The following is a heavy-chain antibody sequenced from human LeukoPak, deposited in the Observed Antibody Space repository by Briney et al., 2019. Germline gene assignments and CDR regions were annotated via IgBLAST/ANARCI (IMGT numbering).Heavy chain of an antibody. CDR3: AREQGMVRGSWFDP. CDR2: ISGDTGYI. V-gene: IGHV3-21*04. Sequence: GGSLRLSCAASGFSFSDFTMNWVRQAPGKGLEWVASISGDTGYIDYSDSLEGRFTITRDNAKNSLYLQMNSLRAEDTALYYCAREQGMVRGSWFDPWGQGTLVTVSS. CDR1: GFSFSDFT. D-gene: IGHD3-10*01. J-gene: IGHJ5*02.